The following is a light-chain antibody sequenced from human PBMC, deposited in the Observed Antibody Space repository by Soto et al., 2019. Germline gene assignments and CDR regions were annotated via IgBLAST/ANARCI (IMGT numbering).Light chain of an antibody. V-gene: IGLV1-44*01. CDR2: TNN. CDR3: AAWDDSLNGRWV. CDR1: SSNIGANT. Sequence: QSVLTQPPSASETPGQRITISCSGSSSNIGANTVNWYQHLPGTAPKLLIYTNNQRPSGVPDRFSGSKSGTSASLAISGLQSEDEAYYYCAAWDDSLNGRWVFGGGTKVTVL. J-gene: IGLJ3*02.